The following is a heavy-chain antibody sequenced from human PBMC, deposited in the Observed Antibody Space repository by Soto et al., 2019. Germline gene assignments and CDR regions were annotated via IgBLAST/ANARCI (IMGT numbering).Heavy chain of an antibody. CDR1: GFTVSSNY. CDR2: IYSGGST. D-gene: IGHD5-12*01. CDR3: AKGRYSGYDYRYYYYMDV. V-gene: IGHV3-53*04. J-gene: IGHJ6*03. Sequence: GGSLRLSCAASGFTVSSNYMSWVRQAPGKGLEWVSVIYSGGSTYYADSVKGRFTISRHNSKNTLYLQMNSLRAEDTAVYYCAKGRYSGYDYRYYYYMDVWGKGTTVTVSS.